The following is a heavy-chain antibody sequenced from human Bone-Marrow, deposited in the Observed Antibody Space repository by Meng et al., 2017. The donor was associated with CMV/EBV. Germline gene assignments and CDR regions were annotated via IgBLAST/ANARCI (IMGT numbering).Heavy chain of an antibody. CDR3: ARQGGVAAAGLSF. J-gene: IGHJ1*01. V-gene: IGHV3-7*03. CDR2: IKPDATET. CDR1: GFPFSGYW. D-gene: IGHD6-13*01. Sequence: GESLKISCAASGFPFSGYWMTWIRQTPGKGLEWVANIKPDATETYYVDSVKGRFTISRDNAKNSLYLQMNSLRVEDTALYYCARQGGVAAAGLSFWGQGNLVTVAS.